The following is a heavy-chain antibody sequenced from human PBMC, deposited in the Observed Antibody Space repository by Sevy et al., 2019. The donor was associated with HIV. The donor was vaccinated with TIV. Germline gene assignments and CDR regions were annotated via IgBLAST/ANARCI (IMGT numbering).Heavy chain of an antibody. V-gene: IGHV4-31*03. CDR2: IYYTGTT. J-gene: IGHJ5*02. Sequence: SETLSLTCTVSGDSINNGDYYWSWTRQHPGKGLEWIRNIYYTGTTYYNPSLKSRLRISVERSENTLSLSLRSVTAADTAVYHCARTTVTTLSSARNNWFDPWGQGTLVTVSS. CDR3: ARTTVTTLSSARNNWFDP. CDR1: GDSINNGDYY. D-gene: IGHD4-4*01.